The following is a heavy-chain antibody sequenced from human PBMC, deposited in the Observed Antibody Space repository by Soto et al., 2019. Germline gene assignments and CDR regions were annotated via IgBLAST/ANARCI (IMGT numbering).Heavy chain of an antibody. CDR3: ASRDPGTRVDY. J-gene: IGHJ4*02. V-gene: IGHV4-4*02. D-gene: IGHD1-7*01. Sequence: SKTPSLTSAVSGGSFTSNNWWTWVRQPPGQGLEWIGEIYRTGSTNYNPSLKSRVTISLDKSENQFSLKVTSLTAADTAVYYCASRDPGTRVDYWGQGTLVTVSS. CDR1: GGSFTSNNW. CDR2: IYRTGST.